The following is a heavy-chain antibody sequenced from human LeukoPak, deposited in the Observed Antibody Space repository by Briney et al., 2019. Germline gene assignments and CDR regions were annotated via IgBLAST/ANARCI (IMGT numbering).Heavy chain of an antibody. CDR1: GFTFSSYS. CDR3: ARERYCSSTSCYADFDI. Sequence: GGSLRLSCAASGFTFSSYSMNWVRQAPGKGLEWVSSISSSSSYIYYADSVKGRFTISRDNSKNSLYLQMNSLRAEDTAVYYCARERYCSSTSCYADFDIWGQGTMVTVSS. CDR2: ISSSSSYI. J-gene: IGHJ3*02. V-gene: IGHV3-21*01. D-gene: IGHD2-2*01.